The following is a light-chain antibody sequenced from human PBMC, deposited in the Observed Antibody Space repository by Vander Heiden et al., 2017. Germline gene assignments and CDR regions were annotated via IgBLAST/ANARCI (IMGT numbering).Light chain of an antibody. CDR1: KIGSKS. CDR2: DDS. Sequence: SYVLTPPPSVSVAPGQTATITCGGNKIGSKSVHWYQQKTGQAPILVVHDDSDRPPGIPERFSASNSGNTATLTISSVGAGDEADYFCQVGDTVRDHFVFGGGTKLTVL. J-gene: IGLJ1*01. V-gene: IGLV3-21*02. CDR3: QVGDTVRDHFV.